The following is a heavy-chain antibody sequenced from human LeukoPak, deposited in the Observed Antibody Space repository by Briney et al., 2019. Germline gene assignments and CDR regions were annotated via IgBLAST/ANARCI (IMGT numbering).Heavy chain of an antibody. V-gene: IGHV3-48*02. CDR2: ISSSSSTT. J-gene: IGHJ4*02. CDR1: GLTFSIYS. D-gene: IGHD3-10*01. CDR3: ARDRYYGSGNYQLFGGNFDY. Sequence: HSGGSLRLSCVTSGLTFSIYSMNWVRQAPGKGLEWVSYISSSSSTTFYADSVKGRFTISRDNAKNSLYLQMNSLRDEDTAVYFCARDRYYGSGNYQLFGGNFDYWGQGTLVTVSS.